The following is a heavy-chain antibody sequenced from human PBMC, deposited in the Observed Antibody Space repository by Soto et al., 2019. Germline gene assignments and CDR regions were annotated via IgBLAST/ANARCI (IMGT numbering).Heavy chain of an antibody. CDR2: IYYSGST. V-gene: IGHV4-39*01. J-gene: IGHJ2*01. CDR3: EVAAAGKGWYFDL. D-gene: IGHD6-13*01. Sequence: QLQLQESGPGLVKPSETLSLTCTVSGGSISSSSYYWGWIRQPPGKGLEWIGSIYYSGSTYYNPSLKSRVTISVDTSKNHFSLKLSSVTAADTAVYYCEVAAAGKGWYFDLWGRGTLVTVSS. CDR1: GGSISSSSYY.